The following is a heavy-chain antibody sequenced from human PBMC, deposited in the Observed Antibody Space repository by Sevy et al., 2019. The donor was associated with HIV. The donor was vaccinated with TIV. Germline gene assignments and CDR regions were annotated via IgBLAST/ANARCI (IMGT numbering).Heavy chain of an antibody. J-gene: IGHJ4*02. V-gene: IGHV4-4*08. CDR1: GASITSYY. Sequence: SETLSLTCNVSGASITSYYRSWIRQPPGKGLEWVGDIGSSGPGNYNPSLKSRVTLSVDTTKSHFSLKLRSVTAVDTAVYYCARSRYYFDSWGQGALVTVSS. CDR2: IGSSGPG. D-gene: IGHD3-9*01. CDR3: ARSRYYFDS.